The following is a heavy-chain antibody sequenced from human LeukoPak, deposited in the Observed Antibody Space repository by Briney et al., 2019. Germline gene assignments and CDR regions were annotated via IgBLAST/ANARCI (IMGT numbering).Heavy chain of an antibody. CDR3: ARGDDCGDYPDY. D-gene: IGHD4-17*01. J-gene: IGHJ4*02. V-gene: IGHV4-38-2*02. Sequence: SETLSLTCTVSGYSISSGYYWGWIRQPPGKGLEWIGSIYHSGSTYYNPSLKSRVTISVDTSKNQFSLKLSSVTAADTAVYYCARGDDCGDYPDYWGQGTLVTVSS. CDR1: GYSISSGYY. CDR2: IYHSGST.